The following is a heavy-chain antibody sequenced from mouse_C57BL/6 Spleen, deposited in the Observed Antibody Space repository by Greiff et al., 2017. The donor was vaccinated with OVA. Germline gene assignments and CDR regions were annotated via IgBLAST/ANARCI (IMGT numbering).Heavy chain of an antibody. CDR1: GYTFTSYW. CDR3: ARGYGSNWYFDV. J-gene: IGHJ1*03. CDR2: IDPSDSYT. V-gene: IGHV1-69*01. D-gene: IGHD1-1*01. Sequence: VQLQQPGAELVMPGASVKLSCKASGYTFTSYWLHWVKQRPGQGLEWIGEIDPSDSYTNYNQKFKGKSTLTVDKSSSTAYMQLSSLTSEDSAVYYCARGYGSNWYFDVWGTGTTVTVSS.